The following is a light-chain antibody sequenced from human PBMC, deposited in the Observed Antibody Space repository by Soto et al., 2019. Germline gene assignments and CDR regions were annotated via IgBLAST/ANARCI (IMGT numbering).Light chain of an antibody. V-gene: IGKV1-5*03. CDR1: QTIISW. CDR2: KAS. Sequence: DIQMTHSPSTLSGSVGDIVTITCRASQTIISWLAWYQQKPGKAPKLLIYKASTLKSGVPSRFSGSGSGTEFTLTISSLQPDDFATYYCQKYHTSSINFGQGTRLEIK. CDR3: QKYHTSSIN. J-gene: IGKJ5*01.